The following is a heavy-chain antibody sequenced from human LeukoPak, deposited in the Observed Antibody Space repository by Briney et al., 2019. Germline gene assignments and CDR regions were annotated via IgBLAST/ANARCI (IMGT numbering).Heavy chain of an antibody. J-gene: IGHJ5*02. CDR2: IWYDGSNK. D-gene: IGHD6-19*01. V-gene: IGHV3-33*08. CDR3: AREPASSGWFDP. CDR1: GFTFSSYS. Sequence: GGSLRLSCAASGFTFSSYSMNWVRQAPGKGLEWEAVIWYDGSNKYYADSVKGRFTISRDNSKNTLYLQMNSLRAEDTAVYYCAREPASSGWFDPWGQGTLVAVSS.